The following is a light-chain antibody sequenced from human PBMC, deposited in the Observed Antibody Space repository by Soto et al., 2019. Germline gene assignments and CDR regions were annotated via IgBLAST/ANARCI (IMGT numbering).Light chain of an antibody. CDR3: CSYAGSSTFVV. V-gene: IGLV2-23*03. J-gene: IGLJ2*01. CDR2: EGS. Sequence: QSALTQPASVSGSPGQSITISCTGTSSDVGSYNLVSWYQQHPGKAPKLMIYEGSKRPSGVSNRFSGSKSGNTAALTISGLQAEDEADYSCCSYAGSSTFVVFGGGTKVTV. CDR1: SSDVGSYNL.